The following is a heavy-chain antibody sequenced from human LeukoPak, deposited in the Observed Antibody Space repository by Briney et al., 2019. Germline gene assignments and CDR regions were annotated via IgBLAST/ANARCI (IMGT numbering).Heavy chain of an antibody. CDR1: GFTFSSYA. CDR3: ANAGMIVVVTPLQH. D-gene: IGHD3-22*01. CDR2: ISGSGGST. Sequence: GGSLRLSCAASGFTFSSYAMSWVRQAPGKGLEWVSAISGSGGSTYYADSVKGRFTISRDNSKNTLYLQMNSLRAEDTAGYYCANAGMIVVVTPLQHWGQGTLVTVSS. V-gene: IGHV3-23*01. J-gene: IGHJ1*01.